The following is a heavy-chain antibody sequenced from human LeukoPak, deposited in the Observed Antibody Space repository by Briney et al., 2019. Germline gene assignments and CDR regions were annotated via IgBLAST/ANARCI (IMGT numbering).Heavy chain of an antibody. CDR3: ARDGTFGYDAFDI. V-gene: IGHV3-21*01. CDR1: GFTFSSYS. D-gene: IGHD2/OR15-2a*01. CDR2: ISSSSSYI. Sequence: GGSLRLSCAASGFTFSSYSMNWVRQAPGKGLEWVSSISSSSSYIYYADSVKGRFTISRDNAKNSLYLQMNSLRAEDTAVYYCARDGTFGYDAFDIWGQGTMVTVSS. J-gene: IGHJ3*02.